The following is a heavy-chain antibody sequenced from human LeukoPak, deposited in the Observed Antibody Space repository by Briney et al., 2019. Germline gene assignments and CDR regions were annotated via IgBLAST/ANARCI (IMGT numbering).Heavy chain of an antibody. CDR1: GFTFSSYA. V-gene: IGHV3-23*01. CDR3: ARDSSGPSY. D-gene: IGHD1-26*01. J-gene: IGHJ4*01. Sequence: PGGSLRLSCAASGFTFSSYAMSWVRQAPGKGLEWFSVISGSGGSTYYADSVKGRFTISRDNSRNTLYLQMNSLRAEDTAVYFCARDSSGPSYWGQGTLVTVSS. CDR2: ISGSGGST.